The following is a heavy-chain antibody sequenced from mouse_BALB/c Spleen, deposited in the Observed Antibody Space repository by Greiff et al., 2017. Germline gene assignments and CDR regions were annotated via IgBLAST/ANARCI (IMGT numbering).Heavy chain of an antibody. CDR2: INPDSSTI. Sequence: EVKLLESGGGLVQPGGSLKLSCAASGFDFSRYWMSWVRQAPGKGLEWIGEINPDSSTINYTPSLKDKFIISRDNAKNTLYLQMSKVRSEDTALYYCARLRRYYGSSPWYFDVWGAGTTVTVSS. D-gene: IGHD1-1*01. CDR3: ARLRRYYGSSPWYFDV. CDR1: GFDFSRYW. J-gene: IGHJ1*01. V-gene: IGHV4-1*02.